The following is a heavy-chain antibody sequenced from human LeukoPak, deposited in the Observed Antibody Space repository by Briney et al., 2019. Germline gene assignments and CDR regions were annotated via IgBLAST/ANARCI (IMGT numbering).Heavy chain of an antibody. V-gene: IGHV1-69*02. CDR3: ARIPPGIAAADY. D-gene: IGHD6-13*01. CDR1: GYTLTELS. J-gene: IGHJ4*02. CDR2: IIPILGIA. Sequence: SVKVSCKVSGYTLTELSMHWVRQAPGKGLEWMGRIIPILGIANYAQKFQGRVTITADKSTSTAYMELSSLRSEDTAVYYCARIPPGIAAADYWGQGTLVTVSS.